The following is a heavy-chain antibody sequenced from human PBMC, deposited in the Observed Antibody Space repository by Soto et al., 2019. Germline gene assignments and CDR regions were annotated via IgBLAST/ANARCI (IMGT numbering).Heavy chain of an antibody. J-gene: IGHJ4*02. V-gene: IGHV3-48*03. CDR1: GFTFSSYE. Sequence: EVQLVESGGGLVQPGGSLRLSCAASGFTFSSYEMNWVRQAPGKGLEWVSYISSSGSTIYYADSVKGRFTISRDNAKNSLYLQMNSLRAEDTAVYYCARDEDSGYDFLPFDYWGQGTLVTVSS. CDR3: ARDEDSGYDFLPFDY. D-gene: IGHD5-12*01. CDR2: ISSSGSTI.